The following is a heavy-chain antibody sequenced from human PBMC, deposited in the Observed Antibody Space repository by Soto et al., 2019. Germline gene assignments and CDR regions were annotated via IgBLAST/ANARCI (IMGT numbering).Heavy chain of an antibody. Sequence: QITLKESGPTLVKPTQTLTLTCTFSGFSLTETGMGVGWIRQPPGKALEWLALIYWDDDKRYSPSLKRGLTISKDAYKIQVVLTKTNVDAVDTATYYCAHRRSGYFDSWGQGTLVTVSS. CDR3: AHRRSGYFDS. CDR1: GFSLTETGMG. V-gene: IGHV2-5*02. J-gene: IGHJ4*02. CDR2: IYWDDDK.